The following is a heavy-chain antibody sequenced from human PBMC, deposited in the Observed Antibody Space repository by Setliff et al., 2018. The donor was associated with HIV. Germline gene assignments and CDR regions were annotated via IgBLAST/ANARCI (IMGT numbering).Heavy chain of an antibody. D-gene: IGHD3-9*01. CDR2: ISYTGIT. CDR1: GGSISRGSYS. Sequence: LSLTCTVSGGSISRGSYSWGWIRQPPGKGLEWIGSISYTGITNYNPSLKSRVTISVDTSQNQFSLKLSSVTAADTAVYYCARGDDILTGYYDNWFDPWGQGTLVTVSS. CDR3: ARGDDILTGYYDNWFDP. J-gene: IGHJ5*02. V-gene: IGHV4-39*07.